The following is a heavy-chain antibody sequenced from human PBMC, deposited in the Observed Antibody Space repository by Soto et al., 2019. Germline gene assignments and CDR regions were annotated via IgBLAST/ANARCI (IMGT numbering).Heavy chain of an antibody. Sequence: PGGSLRLSCAASGFTFSSYWMSWVRQAPGKGLEWVANIKQDGSEKYYVDSVKGRFTISRDNAKNSLYLQMNSLRAEDTAVYYCARGSVGRYCSSTSCYGGNYYMDVCGKGTTVTVSS. V-gene: IGHV3-7*01. CDR1: GFTFSSYW. D-gene: IGHD2-2*01. J-gene: IGHJ6*03. CDR2: IKQDGSEK. CDR3: ARGSVGRYCSSTSCYGGNYYMDV.